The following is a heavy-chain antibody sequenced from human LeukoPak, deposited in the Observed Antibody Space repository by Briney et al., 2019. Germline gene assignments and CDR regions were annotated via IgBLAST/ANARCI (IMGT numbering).Heavy chain of an antibody. J-gene: IGHJ6*02. V-gene: IGHV3-23*01. CDR1: GFTFSRYA. CDR2: ISGGGGST. CDR3: AKSLRGDPYYYGMDV. Sequence: GGSLRLSCAASGFTFSRYAMTWVRQAPGKGLEWVSAISGGGGSTYYADSVKGRFTISRDNSKNTLYLQMNSLRGEDTAVYYCAKSLRGDPYYYGMDVWGQGTTVTVSS. D-gene: IGHD2-21*02.